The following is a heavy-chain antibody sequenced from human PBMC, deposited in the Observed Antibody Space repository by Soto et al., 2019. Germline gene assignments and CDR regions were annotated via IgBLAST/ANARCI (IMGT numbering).Heavy chain of an antibody. CDR2: ISYDGSNK. CDR3: AREEWPLKIFYYFDY. CDR1: GFTFSSYA. V-gene: IGHV3-30-3*01. Sequence: GESLKISCAASGFTFSSYAMHWVRQAPGKGLEWVAVISYDGSNKYYADSVKGRFTISRDNSKNTLYLQMNSLRAEDTAVYYCAREEWPLKIFYYFDYWGQGTLVTVSS. J-gene: IGHJ4*02. D-gene: IGHD3-3*01.